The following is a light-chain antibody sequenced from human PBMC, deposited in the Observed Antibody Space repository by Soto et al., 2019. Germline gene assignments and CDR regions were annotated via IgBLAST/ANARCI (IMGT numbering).Light chain of an antibody. Sequence: QSVLTQPPSASGTPGQRVTISCSGSSSNIGSNTVNWYQQLPGTAPKLLIYSNNQRHSGVPDRFSGSKSGTSASLAISGLQSEDEADYYCAAWDDSLNGVVFGGGTKLTV. V-gene: IGLV1-44*01. CDR1: SSNIGSNT. CDR2: SNN. J-gene: IGLJ2*01. CDR3: AAWDDSLNGVV.